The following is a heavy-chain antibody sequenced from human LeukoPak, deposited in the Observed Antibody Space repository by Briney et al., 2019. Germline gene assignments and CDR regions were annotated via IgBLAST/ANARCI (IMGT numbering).Heavy chain of an antibody. CDR3: ARDLTMLGTPGDDFDY. J-gene: IGHJ4*02. Sequence: PGGSLRLFCAASGFTFSNYWMHWVRQVPGKGLVWVSRINENGRTTSYADSVKGRFTISRDNGKNMVYLRMTSLRAEDTAIYYCARDLTMLGTPGDDFDYWGQGSQVTVSS. CDR2: INENGRTT. D-gene: IGHD3-3*01. V-gene: IGHV3-74*01. CDR1: GFTFSNYW.